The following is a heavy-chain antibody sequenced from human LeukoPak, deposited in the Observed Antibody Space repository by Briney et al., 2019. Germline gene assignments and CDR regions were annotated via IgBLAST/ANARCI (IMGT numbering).Heavy chain of an antibody. D-gene: IGHD3-9*01. CDR1: GGTFSSYA. Sequence: SVKVSCKASGGTFSSYAISWVRQASGQGLEWMGRIIPILGIANYAQKFQGRVTITADKSTSTAYMELSSLRSEDTAVYYCAREGRDYDILTGYPDYWGQGTLVTVSS. CDR3: AREGRDYDILTGYPDY. CDR2: IIPILGIA. V-gene: IGHV1-69*04. J-gene: IGHJ4*02.